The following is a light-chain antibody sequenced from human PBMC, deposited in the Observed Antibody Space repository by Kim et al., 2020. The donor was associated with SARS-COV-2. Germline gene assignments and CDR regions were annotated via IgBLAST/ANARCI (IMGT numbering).Light chain of an antibody. J-gene: IGLJ3*02. Sequence: GQSVTISCTGTSSYVVGYNYASSYQHHPGKPPKLMIYGVTDRPSGVPDRFSGSKSGNTASLTISGLQAADEADYYCCSYAASSSLVFGGGTKVTVL. CDR3: CSYAASSSLV. CDR1: SSYVVGYNY. CDR2: GVT. V-gene: IGLV2-11*01.